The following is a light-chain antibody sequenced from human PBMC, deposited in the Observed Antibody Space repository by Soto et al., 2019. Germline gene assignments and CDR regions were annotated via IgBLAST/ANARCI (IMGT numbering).Light chain of an antibody. J-gene: IGKJ5*01. CDR2: AAS. V-gene: IGKV1-39*01. CDR3: QQSYSTPPIT. Sequence: DIQMTRSPSSLSASVGYRLTITCRASQSISSYLNWYQQKPGKAPKLLIYAASSLQSGVPSRFSGSGSGTDFTLTISSLQPEDFATYYCQQSYSTPPITFGQGTRLEIK. CDR1: QSISSY.